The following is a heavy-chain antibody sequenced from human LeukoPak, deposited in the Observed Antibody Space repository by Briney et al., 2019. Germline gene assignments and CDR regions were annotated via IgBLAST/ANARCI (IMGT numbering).Heavy chain of an antibody. J-gene: IGHJ4*02. Sequence: GGSLRLSCAASGFTFSSYAMSWVRQAPGKGLEWVSAISGGGGSTYYADSVKGRFTVSRDNSKNTLYLQMNSLRAEDTAVYYCAKGNYDFWSGYYRRAENHFDYWGQGTLVTVSS. CDR1: GFTFSSYA. V-gene: IGHV3-23*01. CDR2: ISGGGGST. CDR3: AKGNYDFWSGYYRRAENHFDY. D-gene: IGHD3-3*01.